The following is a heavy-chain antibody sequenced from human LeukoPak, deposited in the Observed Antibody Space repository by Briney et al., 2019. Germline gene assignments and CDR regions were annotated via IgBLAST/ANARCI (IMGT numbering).Heavy chain of an antibody. J-gene: IGHJ4*02. D-gene: IGHD3-3*01. CDR1: GGSFSGYY. CDR2: INHSGST. V-gene: IGHV4-34*01. CDR3: ARGRDFWSGYLAYFDY. Sequence: PSETLSLTCAVYGGSFSGYYWSWIRQPPGKGLEWIGEINHSGSTNYNPSLKSRVTISVVASKNQFSLKLSSVAAADTAVYYCARGRDFWSGYLAYFDYWGQGTLVTVSS.